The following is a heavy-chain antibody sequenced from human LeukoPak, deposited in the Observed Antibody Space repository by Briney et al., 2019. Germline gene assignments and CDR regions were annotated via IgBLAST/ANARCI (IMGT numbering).Heavy chain of an antibody. J-gene: IGHJ4*02. CDR3: ARVARYGDYIGGSDY. CDR2: ISSSGSTI. V-gene: IGHV3-48*03. CDR1: GFTFSSYE. D-gene: IGHD4-17*01. Sequence: GGSLRLSCAASGFTFSSYEMNWVRQAPGKGLEWVSYISSSGSTIYYADSVKGRFTISRDNAKNSLYLQMNSLRAEDTAVYYCARVARYGDYIGGSDYWGQGALVTVSS.